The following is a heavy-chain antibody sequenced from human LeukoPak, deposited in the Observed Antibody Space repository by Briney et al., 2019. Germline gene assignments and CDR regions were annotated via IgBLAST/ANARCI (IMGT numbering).Heavy chain of an antibody. J-gene: IGHJ4*02. Sequence: GESLKISCKGSGYSFTSYWIGWVRQMPGKGLEWMGIIFPGDSDTRHSPSFQGQVTISADKSISTAYLQWSSLKASDTAMYYCARTKYSSSINYFDYWGQGTLVTVSS. V-gene: IGHV5-51*01. D-gene: IGHD6-6*01. CDR2: IFPGDSDT. CDR1: GYSFTSYW. CDR3: ARTKYSSSINYFDY.